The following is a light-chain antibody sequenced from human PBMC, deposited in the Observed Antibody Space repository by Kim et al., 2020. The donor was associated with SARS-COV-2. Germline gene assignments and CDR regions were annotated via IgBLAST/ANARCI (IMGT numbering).Light chain of an antibody. V-gene: IGKV3-11*01. Sequence: LSPGERDTLYGRASQTIITYLPWYQQKPGQSPRLLIYDASNRATGIPARFSGSGSGTDFTLTISSLEPEDFAVYYCQQRANWPLTFGGGTKVDIK. CDR2: DAS. CDR1: QTIITY. J-gene: IGKJ4*01. CDR3: QQRANWPLT.